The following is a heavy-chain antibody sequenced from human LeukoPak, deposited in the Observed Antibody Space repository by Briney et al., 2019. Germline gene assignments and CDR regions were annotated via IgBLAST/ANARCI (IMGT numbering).Heavy chain of an antibody. CDR2: IYYTGST. Sequence: SETLSLTCTVSGGSISSYYWGWIRQPPGKGLEWIGTIYYTGSTNYNPSLKSRVTVSVDTSKNQFSLKLTSMTAADTAVYYCARLLPGSSNFDYWGQGTLVTVSS. J-gene: IGHJ4*02. CDR1: GGSISSYY. V-gene: IGHV4-39*07. CDR3: ARLLPGSSNFDY. D-gene: IGHD6-6*01.